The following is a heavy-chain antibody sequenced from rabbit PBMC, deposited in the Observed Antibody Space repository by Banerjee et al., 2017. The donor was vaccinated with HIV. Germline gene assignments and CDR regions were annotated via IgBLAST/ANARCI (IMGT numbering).Heavy chain of an antibody. CDR2: INTSSGST. Sequence: QEQLKESGGGLVQPGGSLKLTCKASGFSFSNNYVMCWVRQAPGKGLEWIACINTSSGSTYYANWAKGRFTISKTSSTTVTLQMTSLTAADTATYFCARDSSGWAYYFNLWGPGTLVTVS. D-gene: IGHD4-1*01. V-gene: IGHV1S45*01. CDR3: ARDSSGWAYYFNL. J-gene: IGHJ4*01. CDR1: GFSFSNNYV.